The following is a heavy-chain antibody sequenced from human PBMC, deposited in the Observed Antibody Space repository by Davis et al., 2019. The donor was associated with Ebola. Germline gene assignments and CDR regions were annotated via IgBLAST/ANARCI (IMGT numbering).Heavy chain of an antibody. CDR2: INPSGGST. CDR1: GYTFTSYY. V-gene: IGHV1-46*01. Sequence: ASVKVSCKASGYTFTSYYMHWVRQAPGQGLEWMGIINPSGGSTSYAQKFQGRVTMTRDTSTGTVYMELSSLRSEDTAVYYWARAREVVRGVIMGGYWGQGTLVTVSS. J-gene: IGHJ4*02. D-gene: IGHD3-10*01. CDR3: ARAREVVRGVIMGGY.